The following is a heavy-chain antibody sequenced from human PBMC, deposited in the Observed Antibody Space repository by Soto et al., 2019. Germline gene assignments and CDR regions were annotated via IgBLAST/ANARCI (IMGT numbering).Heavy chain of an antibody. V-gene: IGHV5-51*01. CDR3: ARNPGGAWSDYFDP. Sequence: GESLKISCKGSGYSFTSDWIAWVRQMPGKGLEWMGIIYPGDSDTRYSPSFQGLVTISADKSINTAYLQWSSLRASDTATYYCARNPGGAWSDYFDPWGQGTLVTVSS. CDR2: IYPGDSDT. D-gene: IGHD4-17*01. CDR1: GYSFTSDW. J-gene: IGHJ5*02.